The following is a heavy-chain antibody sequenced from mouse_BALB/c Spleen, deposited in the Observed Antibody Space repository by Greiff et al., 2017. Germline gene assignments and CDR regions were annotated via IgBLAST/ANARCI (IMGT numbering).Heavy chain of an antibody. CDR1: GYTFTSYN. Sequence: QVQLQQSGAELVKPGASVKMSCKASGYTFTSYNMHWVKQTPGQGLEWIGAIYPGNGDTSYNQKFKGKATLTADKSSSTAYMQLSSLTSEDSAVYYCAREGVYYYGMGAMDYWGQGTSVTVSS. V-gene: IGHV1-12*01. J-gene: IGHJ4*01. CDR3: AREGVYYYGMGAMDY. D-gene: IGHD1-1*01. CDR2: IYPGNGDT.